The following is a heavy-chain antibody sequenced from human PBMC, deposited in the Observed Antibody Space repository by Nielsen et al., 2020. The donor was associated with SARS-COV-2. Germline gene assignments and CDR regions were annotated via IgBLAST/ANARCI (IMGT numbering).Heavy chain of an antibody. CDR2: INPNSGGT. D-gene: IGHD3-22*01. J-gene: IGHJ5*02. CDR3: ARDKGQRYYYDSSGFDP. V-gene: IGHV1-2*06. Sequence: WVRQASGQGLEWMGRINPNSGGTNYAQKFQGRVTMTRDTSISTAYMELSRLRSDDTAVYYCARDKGQRYYYDSSGFDPWGQGTLVTVSS.